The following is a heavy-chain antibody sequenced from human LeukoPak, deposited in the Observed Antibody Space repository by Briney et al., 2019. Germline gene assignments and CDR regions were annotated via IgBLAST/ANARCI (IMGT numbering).Heavy chain of an antibody. V-gene: IGHV3-23*01. J-gene: IGHJ4*02. CDR2: ISGSGGST. CDR1: GFTFSSYA. D-gene: IGHD1-1*01. Sequence: GGSLRLSCAASGFTFSSYAMSWLRQAPGKGLEWVSAISGSGGSTYYADSVKGRFTISRDNSKNTLYLQMNSLRAEDTAVYYCAKDQSNWNEGFDYWGQGTLVTVSS. CDR3: AKDQSNWNEGFDY.